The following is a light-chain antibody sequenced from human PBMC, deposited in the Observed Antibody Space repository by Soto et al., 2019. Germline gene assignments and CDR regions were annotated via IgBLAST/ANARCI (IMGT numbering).Light chain of an antibody. Sequence: DIQMTQSPSTLSASVGDRVTITCRASQSIGRFLAWYQHQPGKAPKLLIYDASTLESGVPSRFSGTGSGTELTFSITRLQNQDLGTSYCQQCYMGWTFGQGTKVDI. CDR3: QQCYMGWT. CDR1: QSIGRF. V-gene: IGKV1-5*01. CDR2: DAS. J-gene: IGKJ1*01.